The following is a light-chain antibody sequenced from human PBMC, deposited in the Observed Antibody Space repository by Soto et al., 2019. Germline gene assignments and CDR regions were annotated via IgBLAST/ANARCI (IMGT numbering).Light chain of an antibody. CDR3: QQYAYSPIT. CDR1: QSIARSY. V-gene: IGKV3-20*01. J-gene: IGKJ5*01. CDR2: DAS. Sequence: EVVLTQSPGTLSLSLGERATLSCRASQSIARSYLAWYQQKPGQAPRLLIYDASTRATGIPDRFSGSGSGTDFTLTIIRLEPEDFAAFYCQQYAYSPITFGQRTRLEI.